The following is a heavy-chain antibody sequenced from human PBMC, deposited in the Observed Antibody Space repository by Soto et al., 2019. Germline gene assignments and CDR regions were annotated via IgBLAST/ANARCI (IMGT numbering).Heavy chain of an antibody. CDR1: GFTFSNAW. V-gene: IGHV3-15*07. D-gene: IGHD5-12*01. CDR3: TSQGYSSFVNSSPF. J-gene: IGHJ4*02. Sequence: PGGSLRLSCAASGFTFSNAWLNWVRQAPGKGLEWVGRIKGKTDAGTTDYAAPVKGRFTISRDDSKNTLYLQMNSLSTEDTAIYYCTSQGYSSFVNSSPFWGQGTLVTVSS. CDR2: IKGKTDAGTT.